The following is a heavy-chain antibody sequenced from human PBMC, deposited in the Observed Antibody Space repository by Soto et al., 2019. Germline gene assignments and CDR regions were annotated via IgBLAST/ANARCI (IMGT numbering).Heavy chain of an antibody. Sequence: ASVKVSCKPSGYSFTTFDINWVRQAAGQGLEWMGWVTPDSGYARHAQKLQGRVTMTTDTSSSTAYMELRSLRSDDTAVYYCARDRGGWPFDYWGQGTLVTVSS. J-gene: IGHJ4*02. CDR3: ARDRGGWPFDY. V-gene: IGHV1-8*01. CDR1: GYSFTTFD. D-gene: IGHD6-19*01. CDR2: VTPDSGYA.